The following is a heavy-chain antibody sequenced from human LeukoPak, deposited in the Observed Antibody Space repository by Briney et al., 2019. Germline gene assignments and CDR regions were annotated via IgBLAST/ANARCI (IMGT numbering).Heavy chain of an antibody. Sequence: GGSLRLSCVVSGFTFGGSAFHWVRQAPGKGLEWVANIKQDGSEKYYVDSVKGRFTISRDNAKNSLYLQMNSLRAEDTAVYYCARDSGTTFDKWGAGTLVTASS. CDR2: IKQDGSEK. CDR3: ARDSGTTFDK. CDR1: GFTFGGSA. V-gene: IGHV3-7*01. J-gene: IGHJ4*02. D-gene: IGHD1-1*01.